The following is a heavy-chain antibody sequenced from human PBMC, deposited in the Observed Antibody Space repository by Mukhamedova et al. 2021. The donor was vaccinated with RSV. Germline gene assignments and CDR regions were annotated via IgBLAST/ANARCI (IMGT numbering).Heavy chain of an antibody. CDR2: IKQDGSEK. Sequence: MSWVRQAPGKGLEWVANIKQDGSEKYYVDSVKGRFTISRDNAKNSLYLQMNSLRAEDTAVYYCARGRQVYYYYGMDVWGQGTTV. CDR3: ARGRQVYYYYGMDV. V-gene: IGHV3-7*04. J-gene: IGHJ6*02.